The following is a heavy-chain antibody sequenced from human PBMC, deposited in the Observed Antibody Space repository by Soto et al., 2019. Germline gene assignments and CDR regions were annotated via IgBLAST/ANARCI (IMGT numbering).Heavy chain of an antibody. D-gene: IGHD6-19*01. CDR3: ARDLELGIAVAPTGY. CDR2: INPNSGGT. Sequence: ASVKVACKTSGYTNPGYYVRWVRQNPGQGLEWMGWINPNSGGTNYAQKFQGWVTMTRDTSISTAYMELSRLRSDDTAVYYCARDLELGIAVAPTGYWGQGTLVTVSS. J-gene: IGHJ4*02. V-gene: IGHV1-2*04. CDR1: GYTNPGYY.